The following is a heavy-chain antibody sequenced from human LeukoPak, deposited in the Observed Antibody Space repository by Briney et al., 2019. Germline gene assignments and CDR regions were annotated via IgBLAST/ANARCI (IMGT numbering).Heavy chain of an antibody. CDR2: ISSSSSYI. J-gene: IGHJ6*02. V-gene: IGHV3-21*04. CDR1: GFTFSSYS. Sequence: GGSLRLSCAASGFTFSSYSMNWVRQAPGKGLEWVSSISSSSSYIYYADSVKGRFTISRDNAKNSLYLQMNSLRAEDTAVYYCARDSFHKSLYYYDSSGYGMDVWGQGTTVTVSS. CDR3: ARDSFHKSLYYYDSSGYGMDV. D-gene: IGHD3-22*01.